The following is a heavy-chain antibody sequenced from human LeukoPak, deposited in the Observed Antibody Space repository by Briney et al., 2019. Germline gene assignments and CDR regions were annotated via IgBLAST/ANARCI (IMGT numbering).Heavy chain of an antibody. CDR2: ISGSGGST. D-gene: IGHD2-15*01. J-gene: IGHJ4*02. V-gene: IGHV3-23*01. Sequence: GGSLRLSCAASGFTFSSYAMSWVRQAPGKGLEWVSAISGSGGSTYYADSVKGRFTIPRDNSKNTLYLQMNSLRAEDTAVYYCAKDLHRGVAATPDYWGQGTLVTVSS. CDR1: GFTFSSYA. CDR3: AKDLHRGVAATPDY.